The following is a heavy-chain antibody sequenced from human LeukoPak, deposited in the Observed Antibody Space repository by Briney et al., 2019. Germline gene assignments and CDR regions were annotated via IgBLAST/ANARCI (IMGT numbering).Heavy chain of an antibody. CDR2: ISDTGRLS. V-gene: IGHV3-23*01. D-gene: IGHD5-18*01. Sequence: GGSLRLSCAASGFTFSSSAMSWVRQAPGKGLEWVAAISDTGRLSYYADSVKGRFTISRDNSKNTLYLQMNSLRAEDTAVYYCAKDFSTAMAKVFDYWGQGTLVTVSS. CDR1: GFTFSSSA. CDR3: AKDFSTAMAKVFDY. J-gene: IGHJ4*02.